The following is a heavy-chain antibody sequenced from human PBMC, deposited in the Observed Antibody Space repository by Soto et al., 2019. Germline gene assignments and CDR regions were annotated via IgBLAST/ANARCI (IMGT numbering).Heavy chain of an antibody. Sequence: EVQLVESGGGLEQPGGSLRLSCAATGFTLSRSHVKWVRQVPGKGLEWVAFISTSSASIYYADSVKGRFTVSRDNANNALFLQMNSLRDEDTAVYYCARDGGINGIDSWGQGTRVTVSS. V-gene: IGHV3-48*02. CDR2: ISTSSASI. D-gene: IGHD2-15*01. CDR3: ARDGGINGIDS. J-gene: IGHJ4*02. CDR1: GFTLSRSH.